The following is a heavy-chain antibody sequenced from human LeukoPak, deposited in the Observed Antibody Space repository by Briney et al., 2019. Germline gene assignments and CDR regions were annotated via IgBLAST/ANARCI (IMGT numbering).Heavy chain of an antibody. D-gene: IGHD3-22*01. J-gene: IGHJ3*02. CDR1: GGSISSYY. CDR3: ARGSSGYYYLDAFDI. CDR2: IYYSGST. V-gene: IGHV4-59*01. Sequence: SETLSLTCTVSGGSISSYYWSWIRQPPGKGLEWIGYIYYSGSTNYNPSLKSRVTISVDTSKNQFSLKLSSVTAADTAVYYCARGSSGYYYLDAFDIWGQGTMVTVSS.